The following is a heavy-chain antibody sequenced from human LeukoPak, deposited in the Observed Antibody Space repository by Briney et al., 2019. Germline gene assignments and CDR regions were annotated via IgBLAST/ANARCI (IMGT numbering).Heavy chain of an antibody. CDR3: ARATGRRGFVY. J-gene: IGHJ4*02. CDR2: INPSGGST. Sequence: GASVKVSCKASGYTFTSYYMHWVRQAPGQGLEWMGIINPSGGSTSYAQKFQGRVTMTRDMSTSTVYMELSSLRSEDTAVYYCARATGRRGFVYWGQGTLVTVSS. V-gene: IGHV1-46*01. D-gene: IGHD4-17*01. CDR1: GYTFTSYY.